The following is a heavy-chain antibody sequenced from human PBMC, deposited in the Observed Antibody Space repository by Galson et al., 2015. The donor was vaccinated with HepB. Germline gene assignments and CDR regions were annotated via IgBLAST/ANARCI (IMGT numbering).Heavy chain of an antibody. CDR3: ARPIPAAPISSGGWFDP. CDR2: IIPIFGIA. D-gene: IGHD2-2*01. CDR1: GGTFSSYA. J-gene: IGHJ5*02. V-gene: IGHV1-69*10. Sequence: SVKVSCKASGGTFSSYAISWVRQAPGQGLEWMGGIIPIFGIANYAQKFQGRVTITADKSTSTAYMELSSLRSEDTAVYYCARPIPAAPISSGGWFDPWGQGTLVTVSS.